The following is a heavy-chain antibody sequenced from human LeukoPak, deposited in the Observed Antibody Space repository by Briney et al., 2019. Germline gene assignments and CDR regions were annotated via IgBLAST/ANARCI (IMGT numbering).Heavy chain of an antibody. Sequence: GGSLRLSCGASGFTFRNFWMNWVRQAPGKGLEWVANIKDDGSDKYYVDSVKGRFTISKDNAKNSLFLQMNSLRVEDTAVYYCAKTVASSPYDAFDIWGQGTTVTVSS. CDR3: AKTVASSPYDAFDI. CDR1: GFTFRNFW. CDR2: IKDDGSDK. D-gene: IGHD1-1*01. V-gene: IGHV3-7*01. J-gene: IGHJ3*02.